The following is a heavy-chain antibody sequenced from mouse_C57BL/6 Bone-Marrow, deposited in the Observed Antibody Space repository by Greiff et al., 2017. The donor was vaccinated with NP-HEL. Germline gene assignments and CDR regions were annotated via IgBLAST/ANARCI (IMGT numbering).Heavy chain of an antibody. CDR3: AREKFYYGSLYFDV. Sequence: QVHVKQSGAELARPGASVKLSCKASGYTFTSYGISWVKQRTGQGLEWIGEIYPRSGNTYYNEKLKGKATLTADKSSSTAYMELRSLTSEDSAVYFCAREKFYYGSLYFDVWGTGTTVTVSS. CDR2: IYPRSGNT. D-gene: IGHD1-1*01. V-gene: IGHV1-81*01. CDR1: GYTFTSYG. J-gene: IGHJ1*03.